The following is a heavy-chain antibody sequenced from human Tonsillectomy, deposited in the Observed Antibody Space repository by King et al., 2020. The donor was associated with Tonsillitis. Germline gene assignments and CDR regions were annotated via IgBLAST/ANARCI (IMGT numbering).Heavy chain of an antibody. D-gene: IGHD3-10*01. Sequence: VQLVESGGGLVQPGGSLRLSCAASGFPFSSYWMHWVRQVPGKGLVWVSRINGDGSSIKYADSVKGRFAISRDNAKNTLYLQMNSVKVEDTAVYYCARLMGYFDYWGQGTLVTVSS. J-gene: IGHJ4*02. CDR1: GFPFSSYW. CDR2: INGDGSSI. V-gene: IGHV3-74*01. CDR3: ARLMGYFDY.